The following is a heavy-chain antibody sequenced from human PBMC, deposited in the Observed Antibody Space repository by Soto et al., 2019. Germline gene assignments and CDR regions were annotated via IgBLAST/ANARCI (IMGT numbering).Heavy chain of an antibody. V-gene: IGHV4-59*08. CDR3: ARHGGSGTTFNF. CDR1: GGSISTYY. D-gene: IGHD1-1*01. J-gene: IGHJ4*02. Sequence: SETLSLTCTLSGGSISTYYHSWIRQPPGKGLEWIGFIYYSGSTIYNPSLVTRLSMSVDTSKNHFSLKLSSVTAADTAVYYCARHGGSGTTFNFWGQGILVTVSS. CDR2: IYYSGST.